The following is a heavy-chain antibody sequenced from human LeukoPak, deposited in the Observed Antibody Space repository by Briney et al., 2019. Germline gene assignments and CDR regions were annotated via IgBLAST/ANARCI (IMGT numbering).Heavy chain of an antibody. CDR2: IYSGGST. Sequence: TGGSLRLSCAASGFTFSSYEMNWVRQAPGKGLEWVSVIYSGGSTYYADSVKGRFTISRDNSKNTLYLQMNSLRAEDTAVYYCAREYYYYGSGSYYPHYFEYWGQGTLVTVSS. CDR3: AREYYYYGSGSYYPHYFEY. V-gene: IGHV3-66*01. CDR1: GFTFSSYE. J-gene: IGHJ4*02. D-gene: IGHD3-10*01.